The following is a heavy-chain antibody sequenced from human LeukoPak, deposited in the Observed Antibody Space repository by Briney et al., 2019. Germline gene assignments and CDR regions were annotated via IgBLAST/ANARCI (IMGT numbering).Heavy chain of an antibody. CDR3: AASMVRGVRVDY. J-gene: IGHJ4*02. CDR2: IYTSGST. V-gene: IGHV4-4*07. Sequence: SETLSLTCTVSGGSISSYYWSWIRQPAGKGLEWIGRIYTSGSTNYNPSLKSRVTMSVDTSKNQFSLKLSSVTAADTAVYYCAASMVRGVRVDYWGQGTLVTVSS. D-gene: IGHD3-10*01. CDR1: GGSISSYY.